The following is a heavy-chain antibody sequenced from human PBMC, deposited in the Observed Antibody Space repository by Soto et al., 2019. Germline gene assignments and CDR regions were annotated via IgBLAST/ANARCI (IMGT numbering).Heavy chain of an antibody. CDR2: IYFNGNT. Sequence: SETLSLTCSVSADSFSKYYWTWIRQPPGEGLEWIGYIYFNGNTNYNPSLKGRVTISIDTSKKQFSLNPSSVTAADTAVYYCASVTFGGVVLAHWGQGTLVTVSS. V-gene: IGHV4-59*01. CDR1: ADSFSKYY. CDR3: ASVTFGGVVLAH. J-gene: IGHJ4*02. D-gene: IGHD3-16*01.